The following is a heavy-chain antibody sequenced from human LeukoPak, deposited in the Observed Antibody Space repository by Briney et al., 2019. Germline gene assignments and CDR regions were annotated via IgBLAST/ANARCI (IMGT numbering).Heavy chain of an antibody. CDR3: ARRTSSSRNFDY. D-gene: IGHD6-6*01. Sequence: GGSLRLSCAASGFTFSDYYMSWIRQAPGKGLEWGSYISSSGSTIYYADSVKGRFTISRDNAKNSLYLQMNSLRAEDTAVYYCARRTSSSRNFDYWGQGTLVTVSS. CDR2: ISSSGSTI. V-gene: IGHV3-11*01. CDR1: GFTFSDYY. J-gene: IGHJ4*02.